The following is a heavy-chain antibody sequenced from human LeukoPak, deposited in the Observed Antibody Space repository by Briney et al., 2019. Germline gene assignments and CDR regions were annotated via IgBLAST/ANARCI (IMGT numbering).Heavy chain of an antibody. Sequence: ASVKVSCKASGYTFTSYGISWVRQAPGQGLEWMGWISAYNGNTNYAQKLQGRVTMTTDTSTSTAYMELRSLRSEDTAVYHCVREESGGYFDYWGQGTLVSVSS. D-gene: IGHD2-8*02. V-gene: IGHV1-18*01. CDR1: GYTFTSYG. J-gene: IGHJ4*02. CDR2: ISAYNGNT. CDR3: VREESGGYFDY.